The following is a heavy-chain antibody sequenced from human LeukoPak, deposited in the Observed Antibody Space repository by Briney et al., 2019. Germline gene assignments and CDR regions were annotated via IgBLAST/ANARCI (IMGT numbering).Heavy chain of an antibody. CDR2: IYYSGST. V-gene: IGHV4-59*01. Sequence: PSETLSLTCTVSGGSISSYYWSWIRQPPGKGLEWIGYIYYSGSTNYNPSLKSRVTISVDTSKNQFSLKLSSVTAADTAVYYCAREGAGPLWFGERVRQNNWFDPWGQGTLVTVSS. D-gene: IGHD3-10*01. CDR3: AREGAGPLWFGERVRQNNWFDP. CDR1: GGSISSYY. J-gene: IGHJ5*02.